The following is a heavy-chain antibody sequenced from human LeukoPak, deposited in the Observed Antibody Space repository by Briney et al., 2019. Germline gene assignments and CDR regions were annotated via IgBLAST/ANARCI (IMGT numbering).Heavy chain of an antibody. D-gene: IGHD3/OR15-3a*01. CDR2: IYHSGST. CDR3: ARSDFWRRTDFDY. CDR1: GFSISSVYY. J-gene: IGHJ4*02. Sequence: TSETLSLTCAVSGFSISSVYYWGWIRQPPRKGLGWIGSIYHSGSTYYNPSLKSRVTISVDTSKNQFSLKVSSVTAADTAVYYCARSDFWRRTDFDYWGQGTLVTVSS. V-gene: IGHV4-38-2*01.